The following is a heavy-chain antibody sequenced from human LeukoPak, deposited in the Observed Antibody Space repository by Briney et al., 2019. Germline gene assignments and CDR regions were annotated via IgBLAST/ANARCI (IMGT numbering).Heavy chain of an antibody. CDR1: GFTFSSYA. V-gene: IGHV3-30-3*01. D-gene: IGHD3-3*01. J-gene: IGHJ4*02. CDR3: AREGNYDFWSGYFDY. CDR2: ISYDGSNK. Sequence: GGSLRLSCAASGFTFSSYAMHWVRQAPGKGLEWVAVISYDGSNKYYADSVKGRFTISRDNSKNTLYLQMNSLRAEDTAVYYCAREGNYDFWSGYFDYWGQGTLVTVSS.